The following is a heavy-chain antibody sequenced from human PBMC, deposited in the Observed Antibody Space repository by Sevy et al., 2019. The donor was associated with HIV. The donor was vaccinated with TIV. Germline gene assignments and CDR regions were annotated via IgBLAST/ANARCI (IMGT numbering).Heavy chain of an antibody. D-gene: IGHD2-15*01. J-gene: IGHJ6*02. CDR2: ISGSGVRT. Sequence: GGSLRLSCAASGFTFSSYAMSWVRQAPGKGLEWVSGISGSGVRTYYADSVKGRFTISRDNSKNTLYLQMNSLRAEDTAVYYCANGGVLVVPTTPNYGMDVWGQGTTLTVSS. CDR1: GFTFSSYA. V-gene: IGHV3-23*01. CDR3: ANGGVLVVPTTPNYGMDV.